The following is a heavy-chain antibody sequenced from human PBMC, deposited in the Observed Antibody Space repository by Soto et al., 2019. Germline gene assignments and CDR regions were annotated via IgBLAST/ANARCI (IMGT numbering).Heavy chain of an antibody. CDR1: GGSISSYY. D-gene: IGHD4-17*01. J-gene: IGHJ4*02. Sequence: PSETLSLTCTVSGGSISSYYWSWIRQPPGKGLEWIGYIYYSGSTNYNPSLKSRVTISVDTFKNQFSLKLSSVTAADTAVYYCARMGRTTVTEIDYWGQGTLVTVSS. CDR2: IYYSGST. V-gene: IGHV4-59*01. CDR3: ARMGRTTVTEIDY.